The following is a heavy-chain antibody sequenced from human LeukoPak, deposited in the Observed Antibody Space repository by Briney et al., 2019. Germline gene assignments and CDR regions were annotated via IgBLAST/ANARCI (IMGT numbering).Heavy chain of an antibody. Sequence: ASVKVSCKASGGTFSSYAISWVRQAPGQGLEWMGGIIPIFGTANYAQKFQGRVTITADESTSTAYMELSSLRSEDTAVYCCARGTDIVATYEFDYWGQGTLVTVSS. CDR1: GGTFSSYA. J-gene: IGHJ4*02. CDR3: ARGTDIVATYEFDY. D-gene: IGHD5-12*01. CDR2: IIPIFGTA. V-gene: IGHV1-69*13.